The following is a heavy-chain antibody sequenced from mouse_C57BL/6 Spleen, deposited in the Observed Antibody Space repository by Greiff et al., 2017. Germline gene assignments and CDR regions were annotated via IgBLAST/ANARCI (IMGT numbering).Heavy chain of an antibody. J-gene: IGHJ2*01. CDR2: IYPGSGST. D-gene: IGHD4-1*01. CDR3: ARKELGTFDD. Sequence: QVQLQQPGAELVKPGASVKMSCKASGYTFTSYWITWVKQRLGQGLEWIGDIYPGSGSTNYNEKFKIKATLTVDTSSSTAYMQLSSLTSEDSAVYYCARKELGTFDDWGQGTTLTVSS. CDR1: GYTFTSYW. V-gene: IGHV1-55*01.